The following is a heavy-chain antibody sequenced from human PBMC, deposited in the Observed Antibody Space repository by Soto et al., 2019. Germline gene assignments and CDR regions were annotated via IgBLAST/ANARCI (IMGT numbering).Heavy chain of an antibody. J-gene: IGHJ5*02. Sequence: PGGSLRLSCAASGFTFSSYSMNWVRQAPGKGLEWVSYISSNSSTIYYADSVKGRFTISRDNAKNSLYLQMNSLRDEDTAVYYCARDQTQWLVQGSWFDPWGQGTLVTVSS. CDR2: ISSNSSTI. CDR1: GFTFSSYS. V-gene: IGHV3-48*02. D-gene: IGHD6-19*01. CDR3: ARDQTQWLVQGSWFDP.